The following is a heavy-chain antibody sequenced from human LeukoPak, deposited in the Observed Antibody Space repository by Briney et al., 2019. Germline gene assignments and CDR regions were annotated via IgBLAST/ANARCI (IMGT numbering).Heavy chain of an antibody. V-gene: IGHV4-59*01. Sequence: PETLSLTCTVSSGSISDYYWSWIRQPPGKGLEWIGYIYYSGSTNYNPSLKSRVTILVEMSKNQFSLKMSSVTAADTAVYYCARELKVGNTGYYFDYWGQGTLVTVSS. CDR1: SGSISDYY. D-gene: IGHD2/OR15-2a*01. CDR3: ARELKVGNTGYYFDY. CDR2: IYYSGST. J-gene: IGHJ4*02.